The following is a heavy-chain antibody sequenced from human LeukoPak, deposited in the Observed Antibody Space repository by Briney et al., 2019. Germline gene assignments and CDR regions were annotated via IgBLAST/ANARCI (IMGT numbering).Heavy chain of an antibody. V-gene: IGHV1-46*01. CDR2: INPSGGST. Sequence: ASVKVSCKASGYTFTSYYMHWVRQAPLQGLEWMGIINPSGGSTSYAQKFQGRVTMTRDTSTSTVYMELSSLRSEATAVYYCARDPPIVVVPAAPTYYFDYWGQGTLVTVSS. D-gene: IGHD2-2*01. CDR1: GYTFTSYY. J-gene: IGHJ4*02. CDR3: ARDPPIVVVPAAPTYYFDY.